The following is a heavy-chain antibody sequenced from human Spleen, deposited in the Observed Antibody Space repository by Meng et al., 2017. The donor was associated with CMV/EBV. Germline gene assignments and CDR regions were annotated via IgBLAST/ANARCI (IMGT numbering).Heavy chain of an antibody. V-gene: IGHV3-30*02. D-gene: IGHD2-2*01. Sequence: GGSLRLSCAASAFSFSTYAIHWVRQAPGKGLEWVAFIRYDGSNPYYADSVKGRFTISRDNSKKTVYLQMNSLRAEDTAVYYCAKDLSYCGTSSCYEGSRYYYAMDVWGQGTTVTVSS. CDR2: IRYDGSNP. J-gene: IGHJ6*02. CDR1: AFSFSTYA. CDR3: AKDLSYCGTSSCYEGSRYYYAMDV.